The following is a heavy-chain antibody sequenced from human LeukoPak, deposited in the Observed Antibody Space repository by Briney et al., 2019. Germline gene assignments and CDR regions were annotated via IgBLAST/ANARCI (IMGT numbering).Heavy chain of an antibody. Sequence: PSETLSRTSPVSGFSSSSYYWSWLPQPPGQGLGWIGHIYYSGSTKYNPSLKSRVTISVDTSKNQFSLKLSSVTAADTAVYYCARVRIAAAGIDYWGQGTLVTVSS. D-gene: IGHD6-13*01. J-gene: IGHJ4*02. CDR3: ARVRIAAAGIDY. V-gene: IGHV4-59*01. CDR1: GFSSSSYY. CDR2: IYYSGST.